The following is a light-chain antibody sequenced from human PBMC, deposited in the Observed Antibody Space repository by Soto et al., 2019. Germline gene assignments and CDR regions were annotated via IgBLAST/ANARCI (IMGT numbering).Light chain of an antibody. CDR2: EVS. J-gene: IGLJ1*01. CDR3: SSYTTSGSYV. Sequence: QSVLAQPASVFGSPGQSITISCTGTSSDVGGYNFVSWYQQHPGKAPKLMIYEVSNRPSGVSNRFSGSKSGNTASLTISGLQPEDEADYYCSSYTTSGSYVFGTGTKVTVL. CDR1: SSDVGGYNF. V-gene: IGLV2-14*03.